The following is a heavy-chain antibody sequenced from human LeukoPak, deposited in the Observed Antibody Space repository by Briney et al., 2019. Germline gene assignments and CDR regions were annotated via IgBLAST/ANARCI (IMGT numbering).Heavy chain of an antibody. CDR3: ARGGSGWPYYYYYMDV. CDR2: IKTDGSIT. D-gene: IGHD6-19*01. J-gene: IGHJ6*03. Sequence: GGSLRLSCAASGFSFSVYWMHWVRQAPGKGPVWVSRIKTDGSITDYADFVKGRFTISRDNAKNTLYLQMNSLRAEDTAVYYCARGGSGWPYYYYYMDVWGKGTTVTISS. V-gene: IGHV3-74*01. CDR1: GFSFSVYW.